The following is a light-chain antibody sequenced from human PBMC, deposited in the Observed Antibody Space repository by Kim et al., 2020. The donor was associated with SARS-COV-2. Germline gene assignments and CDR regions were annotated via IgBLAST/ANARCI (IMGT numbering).Light chain of an antibody. CDR1: SSDVGGYNY. V-gene: IGLV2-14*04. CDR3: SSYTRSSTWV. J-gene: IGLJ3*02. CDR2: DVS. Sequence: GQSITISCTGTSSDVGGYNYVSWYLQHPGKAPKLTIYDVSKRPSGVSNRFSGSKSGNTASLTISGLQAEDEADYYCSSYTRSSTWVFGGGTQVTVL.